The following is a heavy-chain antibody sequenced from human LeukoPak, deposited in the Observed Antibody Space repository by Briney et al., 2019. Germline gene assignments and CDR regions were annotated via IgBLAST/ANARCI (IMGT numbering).Heavy chain of an antibody. CDR2: IYYSGST. Sequence: PSETLSLTCTVSGGSISSYYWSWIRQPPGKGLEWIGYIYYSGSTNYNPSLKSRVTISVDTSQTQFSLKLRSVPAADTAVYYCARGGIAARPDWFDPWGQGTLVTVSS. J-gene: IGHJ5*02. D-gene: IGHD6-6*01. CDR1: GGSISSYY. CDR3: ARGGIAARPDWFDP. V-gene: IGHV4-59*01.